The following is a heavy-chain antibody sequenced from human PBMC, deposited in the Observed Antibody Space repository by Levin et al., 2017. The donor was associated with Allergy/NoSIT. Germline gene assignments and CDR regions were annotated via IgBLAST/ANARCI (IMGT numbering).Heavy chain of an antibody. V-gene: IGHV3-72*01. Sequence: GGSLRLSCAASGFTFSDHYMDWVRQAPGKGLEWVGRIRNKANSYTTEYAASVKGGFTVSRDDSKNSLYLQMNGLKTEDTAVYYCARVGRITGTTDYWGQGTLVTVSS. J-gene: IGHJ4*02. CDR2: IRNKANSYTT. D-gene: IGHD1-20*01. CDR1: GFTFSDHY. CDR3: ARVGRITGTTDY.